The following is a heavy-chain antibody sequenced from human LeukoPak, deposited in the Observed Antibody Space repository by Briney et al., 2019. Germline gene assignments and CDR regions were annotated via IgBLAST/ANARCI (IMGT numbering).Heavy chain of an antibody. CDR3: ARVGRTGVVADI. CDR2: IYHSGST. J-gene: IGHJ3*02. D-gene: IGHD2-15*01. CDR1: VCSISSSNW. Sequence: SETLSLTCAVSVCSISSSNWWSWVRQPPGKGLEWIGEIYHSGSTNYNPSLKSRVTISVDKSKNQFSLKLSSGTAADTAVYYCARVGRTGVVADIWGQGTMVTVSS. V-gene: IGHV4-4*02.